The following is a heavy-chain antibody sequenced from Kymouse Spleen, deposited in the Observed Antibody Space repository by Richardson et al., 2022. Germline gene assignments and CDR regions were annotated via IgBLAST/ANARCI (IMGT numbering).Heavy chain of an antibody. V-gene: IGHV3-33*01. CDR1: GFTFSSYG. CDR2: IWYDGSNK. Sequence: QVQLVESGGGVVQPGRSLRLSCAASGFTFSSYGMHWVRQAPGKGLEWVAVIWYDGSNKYYADSVKGRFTISRDNSKNTLYLQMNSLRAEDTAVYYCARDYVDYYGSGSYYNHYYYGMDVWGQGTTVTVSS. CDR3: ARDYVDYYGSGSYYNHYYYGMDV. J-gene: IGHJ6*02. D-gene: IGHD3-10*01.